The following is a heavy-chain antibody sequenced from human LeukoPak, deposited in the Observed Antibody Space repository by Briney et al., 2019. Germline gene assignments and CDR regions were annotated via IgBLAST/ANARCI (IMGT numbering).Heavy chain of an antibody. CDR3: AKVPPMVMFVFDY. D-gene: IGHD5-18*01. V-gene: IGHV3-30*05. CDR2: ISYDGSNK. Sequence: PGGSLRLSCAASGFTFSSYGMHWVRQAPGKGLEWVAVISYDGSNKYYADSVKGRFTISRDNSKNTLYLQMNSLRAEDTAVYYCAKVPPMVMFVFDYWGQGTLVTVSS. CDR1: GFTFSSYG. J-gene: IGHJ4*02.